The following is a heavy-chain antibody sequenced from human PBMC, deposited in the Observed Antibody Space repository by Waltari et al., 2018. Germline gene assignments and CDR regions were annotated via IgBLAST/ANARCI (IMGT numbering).Heavy chain of an antibody. D-gene: IGHD4-4*01. J-gene: IGHJ5*02. V-gene: IGHV1-69*13. CDR1: GVTFSSYA. CDR3: AVASATVTLPFDP. Sequence: QVQLVQSGAEVKKPGSSVKVSCKASGVTFSSYAISWVRQAPGQGLEWTGGIITIFGTANSATKFQGRVTITADESTRTAYMELSSLRSEDTAVYYCAVASATVTLPFDPWGQGTLVTVSS. CDR2: IITIFGTA.